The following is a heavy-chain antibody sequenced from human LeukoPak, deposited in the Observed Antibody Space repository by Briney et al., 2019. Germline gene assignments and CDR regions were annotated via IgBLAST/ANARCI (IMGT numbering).Heavy chain of an antibody. CDR1: GFTFSSYA. CDR3: AKGLRFLEWLLFTPFDY. Sequence: GGSLRLSCAASGFTFSSYAICWVRQAPGKGLEWVSAISGSGGSTYYADSVKGRFTISRDNSKNTLYLQMNSLRAEDTAVYYCAKGLRFLEWLLFTPFDYWGQGTLVTVSS. V-gene: IGHV3-23*01. J-gene: IGHJ4*02. D-gene: IGHD3-3*01. CDR2: ISGSGGST.